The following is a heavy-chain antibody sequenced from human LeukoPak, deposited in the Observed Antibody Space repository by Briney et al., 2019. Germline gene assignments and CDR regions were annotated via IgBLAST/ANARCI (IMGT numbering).Heavy chain of an antibody. Sequence: GGSLRLSCAASGFTFSSYEMNWVRQAPGKGLEWVSYISSSGSTIYYADSVKGRFTISRDNAKNSLYLQMNSLRAEDTAVYYCARSVGDTAMANGMDVWGQGTTVTVSS. CDR3: ARSVGDTAMANGMDV. J-gene: IGHJ6*02. CDR1: GFTFSSYE. D-gene: IGHD5-18*01. V-gene: IGHV3-48*03. CDR2: ISSSGSTI.